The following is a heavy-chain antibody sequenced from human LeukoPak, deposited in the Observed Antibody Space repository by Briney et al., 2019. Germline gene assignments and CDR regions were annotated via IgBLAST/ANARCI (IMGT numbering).Heavy chain of an antibody. CDR3: AKGGGWLPDY. V-gene: IGHV3-30*18. CDR1: GFTFSSYG. CDR2: ISYDGSNK. D-gene: IGHD6-19*01. Sequence: QPGRSPRLSCAASGFTFSSYGMHWVRQAPGKGLEWVAVISYDGSNKYYADSVKGRFTISRDNSKNTLYLQMNSLRAEDTAVYYCAKGGGWLPDYWGQGTLVTVSS. J-gene: IGHJ4*02.